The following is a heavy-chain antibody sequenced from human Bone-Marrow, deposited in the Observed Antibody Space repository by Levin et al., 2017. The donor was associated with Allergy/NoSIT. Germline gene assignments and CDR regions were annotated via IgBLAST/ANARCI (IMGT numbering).Heavy chain of an antibody. CDR1: GGTFSSYA. D-gene: IGHD2-15*01. J-gene: IGHJ6*03. CDR2: IIPIFGTA. V-gene: IGHV1-69*06. Sequence: ASVKVSCKASGGTFSSYAISWVRQAPGQGLEWMGGIIPIFGTANYAQKFQGRVTITADKSTSTAYMELSSLRSEDTAVYYCARDIGCSGGSCYSGYYYYYMDVWGKGTTVTVSS. CDR3: ARDIGCSGGSCYSGYYYYYMDV.